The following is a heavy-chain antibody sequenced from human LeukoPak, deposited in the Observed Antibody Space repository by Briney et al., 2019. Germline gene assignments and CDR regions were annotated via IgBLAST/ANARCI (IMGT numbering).Heavy chain of an antibody. CDR3: ARGGSSWYVRPSNYYYYYGMDV. D-gene: IGHD6-13*01. V-gene: IGHV4-34*01. Sequence: SETLSLTCAVYGGSFSGYYWSWIRQPPGKGLEWIGEINHSGSTNYNPSLKSRVTISVDTSKNQFSLKLSSVTAADTAVYYCARGGSSWYVRPSNYYYYYGMDVWGQGTTVTVSS. CDR2: INHSGST. CDR1: GGSFSGYY. J-gene: IGHJ6*02.